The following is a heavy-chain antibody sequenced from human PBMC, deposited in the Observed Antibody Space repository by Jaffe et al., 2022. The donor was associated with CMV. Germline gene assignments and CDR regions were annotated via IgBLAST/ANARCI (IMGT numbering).Heavy chain of an antibody. CDR1: GFTFDDYA. CDR3: AKDMGPTTTVTTYNYYYYGMDV. V-gene: IGHV3-9*01. D-gene: IGHD4-17*01. Sequence: EVQLVESGGGLVQPGRSLRLSCAASGFTFDDYAMHWVRQAPGKGLEWVSGISWNSGSIGYADSVKGRFTISRDNAKNSLYLQMNSLRAEDTALYYCAKDMGPTTTVTTYNYYYYGMDVWGQGTTVTVSS. CDR2: ISWNSGSI. J-gene: IGHJ6*02.